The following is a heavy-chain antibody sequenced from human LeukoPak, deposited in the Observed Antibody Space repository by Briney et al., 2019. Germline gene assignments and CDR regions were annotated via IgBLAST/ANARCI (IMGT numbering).Heavy chain of an antibody. CDR3: TRDGIPETNWSGYYIDY. Sequence: SCKASGYTFTGYYMHWVRQAPGKGLEWVGFIRSKTHGGTTEYAASVKGRFTVSRDDSKSIAYLQMNSLKTEDTAVYYCTRDGIPETNWSGYYIDYWGQGTLVTVSS. CDR1: GYTFTGYY. V-gene: IGHV3-49*04. J-gene: IGHJ4*02. D-gene: IGHD3-3*01. CDR2: IRSKTHGGTT.